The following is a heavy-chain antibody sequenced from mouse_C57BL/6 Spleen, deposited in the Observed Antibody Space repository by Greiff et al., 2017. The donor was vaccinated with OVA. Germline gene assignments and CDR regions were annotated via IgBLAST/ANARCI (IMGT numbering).Heavy chain of an antibody. CDR3: ASTGAMITTDYAMDY. V-gene: IGHV1-55*01. CDR2: IYPGSGST. J-gene: IGHJ4*01. Sequence: QVQLQQPGAELVKPGASVKMSCKASGYTFTSYWITWVKQRPGQGLEWIGDIYPGSGSTNYNEKFKSKATLTVDTSSSTAYMQLSSLTSEDSAVYYCASTGAMITTDYAMDYWGQGTSVTVSS. D-gene: IGHD2-4*01. CDR1: GYTFTSYW.